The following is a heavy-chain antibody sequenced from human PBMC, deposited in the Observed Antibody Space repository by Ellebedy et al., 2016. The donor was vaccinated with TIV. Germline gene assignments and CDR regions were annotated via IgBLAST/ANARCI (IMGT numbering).Heavy chain of an antibody. Sequence: GESLKISCAASGFTFTNYHMHWVRQAPGKGLEWVALIWSDGSLEYYADSVKGRFTLSRDSSENTAYLHMNSLRADDTAVYYCAREVGGGQGDMDVWGQGTTVTVSS. V-gene: IGHV3-33*01. CDR1: GFTFTNYH. D-gene: IGHD1-26*01. CDR3: AREVGGGQGDMDV. J-gene: IGHJ6*02. CDR2: IWSDGSLE.